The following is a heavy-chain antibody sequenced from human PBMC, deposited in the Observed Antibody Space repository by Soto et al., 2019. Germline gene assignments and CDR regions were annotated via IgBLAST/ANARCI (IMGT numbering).Heavy chain of an antibody. CDR2: IDPSDAYT. J-gene: IGHJ6*01. V-gene: IGHV5-10-1*01. CDR1: EYKSTSYL. CDR3: ARFARYSSSSNCYGMDV. D-gene: IGHD6-6*01. Sequence: WETLPHSSHCSEYKSTSYLSRWVRQQHGTVLEWMGRIDPSDAYTIYSPSFQGHGTISADKSISTAYLQWSSLKASDTAMYYCARFARYSSSSNCYGMDVWGQGTTVTVSS.